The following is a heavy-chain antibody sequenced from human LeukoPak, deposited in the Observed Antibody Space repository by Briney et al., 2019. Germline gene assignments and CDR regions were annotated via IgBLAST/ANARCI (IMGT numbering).Heavy chain of an antibody. CDR3: ARAQRSRTKQLWLPPWFDP. Sequence: SETLSLTCTVSGGSISSNYWSWIRQPPGKGLEWVGYIYDSGSTNYNPSLKSRVTISVDTSKNQFSLKLSSVTAADTAVYYCARAQRSRTKQLWLPPWFDPWGQGTLVTVSS. CDR2: IYDSGST. J-gene: IGHJ5*02. D-gene: IGHD5-18*01. CDR1: GGSISSNY. V-gene: IGHV4-59*12.